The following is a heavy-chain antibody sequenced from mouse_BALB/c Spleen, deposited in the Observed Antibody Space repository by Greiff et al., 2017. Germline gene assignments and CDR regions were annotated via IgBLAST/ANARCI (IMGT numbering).Heavy chain of an antibody. V-gene: IGHV7-3*02. D-gene: IGHD1-2*01. CDR1: GFTFTDYY. J-gene: IGHJ2*01. CDR3: ARDLLRLSFDY. Sequence: EVQRVESGGGLVQPGGSLRLSCATSGFTFTDYYMSWVRQPPGKALEWLGFIRNKANGYTTEYSASVKGRFTISRDNSQSILYLQMNTLRAEDSATYYCARDLLRLSFDYWGQGTTLTVSS. CDR2: IRNKANGYTT.